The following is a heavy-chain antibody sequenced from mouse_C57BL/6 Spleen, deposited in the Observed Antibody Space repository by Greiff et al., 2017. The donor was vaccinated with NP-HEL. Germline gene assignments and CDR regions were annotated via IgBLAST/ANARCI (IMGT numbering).Heavy chain of an antibody. CDR2: IYPGDGDT. J-gene: IGHJ4*01. CDR3: ATYYSNAMDY. V-gene: IGHV1-82*01. D-gene: IGHD2-5*01. CDR1: GYAFSSSW. Sequence: QVQLQQSGPELVKPGASVKISCKASGYAFSSSWMNWVKQRPGKGLEWIGRIYPGDGDTNYNGKFKGKATLTAGKSSSTAYMQLSSLTSEDSAVYFCATYYSNAMDYWGQGTSVTVSS.